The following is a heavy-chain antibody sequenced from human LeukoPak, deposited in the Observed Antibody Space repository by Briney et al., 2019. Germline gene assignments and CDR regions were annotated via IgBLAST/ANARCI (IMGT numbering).Heavy chain of an antibody. D-gene: IGHD3-16*01. J-gene: IGHJ4*02. CDR2: IKEDGSQK. CDR3: ARGLNTSPGVDH. V-gene: IGHV3-7*01. Sequence: PGGSLRLSCAVSGFTFSNYWMNWVRQAPGKGLEWVANIKEDGSQKYYVESVKGRFTVSRDNAKNSVYLQMSSLRDEDTAVYYCARGLNTSPGVDHWGQGTLVPVSS. CDR1: GFTFSNYW.